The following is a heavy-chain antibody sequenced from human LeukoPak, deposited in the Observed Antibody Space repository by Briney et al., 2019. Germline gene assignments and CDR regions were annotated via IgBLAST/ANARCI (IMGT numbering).Heavy chain of an antibody. CDR2: IVGSSST. CDR1: GFTFSNFA. Sequence: GGSLRLSCAASGFTFSNFAMTWVRQAPGKGLEWVSSIVGSSSTYYADSVKGRFTISRDNAKNSLYLQMNSLRAEDTAVYYCARGRVYDSSVPLYEYWGQGTLVTVSS. CDR3: ARGRVYDSSVPLYEY. D-gene: IGHD3-22*01. J-gene: IGHJ4*02. V-gene: IGHV3-21*01.